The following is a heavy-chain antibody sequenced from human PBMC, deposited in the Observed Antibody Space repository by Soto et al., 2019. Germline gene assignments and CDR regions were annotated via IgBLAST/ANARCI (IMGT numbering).Heavy chain of an antibody. V-gene: IGHV1-3*05. CDR2: INAGNGNT. D-gene: IGHD2-21*02. Sequence: QVQLVQSGAEEKKPGASVKVSCKASGYTFTSYAMHWVRQAPGQRLEWMGWINAGNGNTKYSQKFQGRVTITRATSASTAYMELSSLRSEDTAVYYCTRSIVVVPALDYWGQGTLVTVSS. CDR1: GYTFTSYA. CDR3: TRSIVVVPALDY. J-gene: IGHJ4*02.